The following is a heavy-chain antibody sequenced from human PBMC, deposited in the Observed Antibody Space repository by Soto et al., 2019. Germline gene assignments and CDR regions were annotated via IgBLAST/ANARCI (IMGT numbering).Heavy chain of an antibody. Sequence: PGGSLRLSCEGSGFTFSSYSINWVRQAPGKGLEWVSSISVIGDYTFYADSVKGRFTISRDNAKNSLFLQMDSLRAEDTAVYFCARDSKNRQDRMDVWGQGTTVTVSS. D-gene: IGHD4-4*01. CDR2: ISVIGDYT. J-gene: IGHJ6*02. V-gene: IGHV3-21*01. CDR3: ARDSKNRQDRMDV. CDR1: GFTFSSYS.